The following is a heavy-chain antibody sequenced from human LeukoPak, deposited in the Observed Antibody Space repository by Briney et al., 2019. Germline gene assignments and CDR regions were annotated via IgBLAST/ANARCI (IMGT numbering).Heavy chain of an antibody. Sequence: ASVKVSCKASGYTFTSYGISWVRQAPGQGLEWMGWISAYNGNTNYAQKLQGRVTMTTDTSTSTAYMELRSLRSDDTAVYYCARAPPYYYDSSGYYDYWGQGTLVTVSS. V-gene: IGHV1-18*01. D-gene: IGHD3-22*01. J-gene: IGHJ4*02. CDR1: GYTFTSYG. CDR3: ARAPPYYYDSSGYYDY. CDR2: ISAYNGNT.